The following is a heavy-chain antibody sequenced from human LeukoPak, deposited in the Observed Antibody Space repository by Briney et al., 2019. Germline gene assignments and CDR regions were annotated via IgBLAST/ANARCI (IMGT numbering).Heavy chain of an antibody. CDR3: ARDQTYYDSSGYALYAFDI. J-gene: IGHJ3*02. Sequence: SETLSLTCTVSGGSISSYYWSWIRQPAGKGLEWIGRIYTSGTTNYNPSLKSRVTMSVDTSKNQFSLKLSSVTAADTAVYYCARDQTYYDSSGYALYAFDIWGQGTMVTVSS. D-gene: IGHD3-22*01. CDR2: IYTSGTT. CDR1: GGSISSYY. V-gene: IGHV4-4*07.